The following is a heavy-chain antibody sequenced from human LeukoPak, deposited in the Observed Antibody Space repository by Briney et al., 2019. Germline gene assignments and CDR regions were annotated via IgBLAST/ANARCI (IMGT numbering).Heavy chain of an antibody. CDR1: GGSFSGYY. D-gene: IGHD1-14*01. CDR3: ARHEWGITNAFDI. V-gene: IGHV4-34*01. J-gene: IGHJ3*02. CDR2: IYYSGTT. Sequence: SETLSLTCAVYGGSFSGYYWSWIRQPPGKGLEWIGSIYYSGTTYYNPSLKSRVTISVDTSKKQFSLKLRSVTAADTAVYYCARHEWGITNAFDIWGQGTMVTVSS.